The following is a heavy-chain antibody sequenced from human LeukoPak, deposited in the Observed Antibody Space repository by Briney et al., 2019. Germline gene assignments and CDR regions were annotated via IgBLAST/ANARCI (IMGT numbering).Heavy chain of an antibody. D-gene: IGHD3-16*01. Sequence: SETLSLTCTVSDDSISDYYRRWIRQPPGKGLEWIGYFYNSGRSTYNPSLKSRVTTSADTSKNHFSLKLNSVTTADTAVYYCTRGAGWLIDYWGQGILVTVSS. V-gene: IGHV4-59*01. CDR3: TRGAGWLIDY. CDR1: DDSISDYY. J-gene: IGHJ4*02. CDR2: FYNSGRS.